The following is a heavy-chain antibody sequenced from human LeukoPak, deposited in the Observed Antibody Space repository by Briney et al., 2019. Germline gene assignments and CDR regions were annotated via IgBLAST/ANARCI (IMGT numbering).Heavy chain of an antibody. D-gene: IGHD2-2*03. CDR1: GGSISSYY. Sequence: PSETLSLTCTVSGGSISSYYWSWIRQPPGKGLEWIGYIYYSGRTNYNPSLKSRVTISVDTSKNQFSLKLSSVTAADSAVYYCARVDIVVVPAATDYYYYYYMDVWGKGTTVTVSS. V-gene: IGHV4-59*01. CDR2: IYYSGRT. J-gene: IGHJ6*03. CDR3: ARVDIVVVPAATDYYYYYYMDV.